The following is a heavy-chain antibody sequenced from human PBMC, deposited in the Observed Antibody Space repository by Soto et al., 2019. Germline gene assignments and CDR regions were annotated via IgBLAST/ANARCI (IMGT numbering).Heavy chain of an antibody. D-gene: IGHD1-26*01. J-gene: IGHJ4*02. CDR2: ISGSGGST. CDR1: GCTFSSYA. CDR3: AKDYGRYEARLRLEQ. Sequence: GGSLRLSCSASGCTFSSYAMSWVRHAPWKGLEWVSAISGSGGSTYYADSVKGRFTISRDNSKNTLYLQMNSLRAEDTAVYYCAKDYGRYEARLRLEQWGQTTLVTV. V-gene: IGHV3-23*01.